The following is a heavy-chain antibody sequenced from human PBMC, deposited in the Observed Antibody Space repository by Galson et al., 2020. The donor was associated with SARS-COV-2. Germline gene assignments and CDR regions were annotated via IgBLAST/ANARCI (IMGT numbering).Heavy chain of an antibody. CDR2: IFWDNDK. Sequence: SGPTLVKPTETLTLTCSFSGFSLSTSGVGVGWIRQPPGKALEWLAVIFWDNDKRFSSSLKSRLTITKDTSKNQVVLTMTNMEPADTGTYFCAHGGGYSAYDTFNYWGPGTLVTVSS. J-gene: IGHJ4*02. D-gene: IGHD5-12*01. CDR3: AHGGGYSAYDTFNY. V-gene: IGHV2-5*02. CDR1: GFSLSTSGVG.